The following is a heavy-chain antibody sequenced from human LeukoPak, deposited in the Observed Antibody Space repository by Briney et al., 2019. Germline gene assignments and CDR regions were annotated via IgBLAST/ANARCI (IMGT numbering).Heavy chain of an antibody. D-gene: IGHD3-22*01. J-gene: IGHJ4*02. Sequence: ASVKVSCKVSGYTLTELSMHWVRQAPAKGLEWMGGFDPEDGETIYAQKFQGRVTMTEDTSTDTAYMELSSLRSEDTAVYYCATSSYYYDSSGYPPGYWGQGTLVTVSS. CDR2: FDPEDGET. V-gene: IGHV1-24*01. CDR3: ATSSYYYDSSGYPPGY. CDR1: GYTLTELS.